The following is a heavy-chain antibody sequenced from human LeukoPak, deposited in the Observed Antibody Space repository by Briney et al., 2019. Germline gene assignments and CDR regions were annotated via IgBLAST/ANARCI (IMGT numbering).Heavy chain of an antibody. CDR1: GFTFSSYA. Sequence: PGGTLRLSCSASGFTFSSYAMHWVRQAPGKGLEWVAVISYDGSNKNYADSVKGRFTISGDNSKNTLYLQMNSLRAEDTSVYYCARSPGILGTNYFDYWGQVTLVTVSS. CDR2: ISYDGSNK. D-gene: IGHD1-26*01. J-gene: IGHJ4*02. CDR3: ARSPGILGTNYFDY. V-gene: IGHV3-30*04.